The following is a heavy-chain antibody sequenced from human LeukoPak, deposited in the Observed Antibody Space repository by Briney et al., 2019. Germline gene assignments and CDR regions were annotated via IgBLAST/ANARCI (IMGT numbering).Heavy chain of an antibody. CDR2: IKQDGSEK. J-gene: IGHJ4*02. D-gene: IGHD3-3*01. CDR3: ARDATVYYDFWSGYTTN. V-gene: IGHV3-7*01. CDR1: GFTFSSYW. Sequence: PGGSLRLSCAASGFTFSSYWMSWVRQAPGKGLGWVANIKQDGSEKYYVDSVKGRFTISRDNAKNSLYLQMNSLRAEDTAVYYCARDATVYYDFWSGYTTNWGQGTLVTVPS.